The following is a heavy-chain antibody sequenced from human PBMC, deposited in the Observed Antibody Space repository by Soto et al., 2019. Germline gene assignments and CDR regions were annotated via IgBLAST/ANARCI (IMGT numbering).Heavy chain of an antibody. CDR2: IWFDGSNK. CDR3: ARDRGYSGYDSPRYYYGMDV. J-gene: IGHJ6*02. V-gene: IGHV3-33*01. CDR1: GFTFSSYG. Sequence: QVQLVESGGGVVQPGRSLRLSCAASGFTFSSYGMHWVRQAPGKGLEWVAVIWFDGSNKWYADYVKGRFTISRDNSKNTLYLQVHILRAEDTAVYSCARDRGYSGYDSPRYYYGMDVWGQGTTVTVSS. D-gene: IGHD5-12*01.